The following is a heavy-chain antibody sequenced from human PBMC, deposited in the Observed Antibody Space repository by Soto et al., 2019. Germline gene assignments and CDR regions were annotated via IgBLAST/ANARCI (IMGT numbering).Heavy chain of an antibody. J-gene: IGHJ5*02. D-gene: IGHD6-19*01. V-gene: IGHV4-39*01. CDR3: ARHYSSRSRNRFDR. Sequence: SETLSLTCRVSGGSINSSSYFWGCVREPPGKGLEWIGIIYYSGSTYYTPSLRSRVTISVDTSKNQFSLKMSSVTATDKAVFYCARHYSSRSRNRFDRWGQGTRVIVS. CDR2: IYYSGST. CDR1: GGSINSSSYF.